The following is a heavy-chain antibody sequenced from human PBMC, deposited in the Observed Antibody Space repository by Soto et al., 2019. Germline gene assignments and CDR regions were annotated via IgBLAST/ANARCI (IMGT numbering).Heavy chain of an antibody. CDR1: GGSVTRGGYS. CDR2: ISPSGSP. D-gene: IGHD3-10*02. CDR3: ARSVLA. V-gene: IGHV4-30-2*01. J-gene: IGHJ5*02. Sequence: QVQLQESGSRLVRPSQTLSLTCSVSGGSVTRGGYSWSWIRQPPGKGLVWFGFISPSGSPAYNPSLKSRVTISVDRSNNQISLELSSVTAADTAVYDCARSVLAWGPGTLVTVSS.